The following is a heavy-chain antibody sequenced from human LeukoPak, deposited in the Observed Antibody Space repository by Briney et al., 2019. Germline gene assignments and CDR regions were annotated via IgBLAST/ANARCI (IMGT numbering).Heavy chain of an antibody. D-gene: IGHD2-2*01. J-gene: IGHJ4*02. CDR3: VRRTRVALPNALDLISDF. V-gene: IGHV4-34*01. CDR1: GDSFSGHY. CDR2: ITDGGRT. Sequence: SETLSLTCAVYGDSFSGHYWSWIRQPPGKGLEWIGEITDGGRTSYRPSLKSRATISIVPSQSQFSLQLDSVTAADTAIYYCVRRTRVALPNALDLISDFWGQGTLVTVSS.